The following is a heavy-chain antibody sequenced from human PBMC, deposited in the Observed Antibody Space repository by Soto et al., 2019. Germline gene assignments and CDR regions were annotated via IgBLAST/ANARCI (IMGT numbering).Heavy chain of an antibody. D-gene: IGHD1-26*01. J-gene: IGHJ4*02. CDR2: ISSSSSTI. V-gene: IGHV3-48*02. CDR1: GFTFSSYS. Sequence: GGSLRLPCAASGFTFSSYSMNWVRQAPGKGLEWVSYISSSSSTIYYADSVKGRFTISRDNAKNSLYLQMNSLRDEDTAVYYCARSDSGSYYLGAFDYWGQGTLVTVSS. CDR3: ARSDSGSYYLGAFDY.